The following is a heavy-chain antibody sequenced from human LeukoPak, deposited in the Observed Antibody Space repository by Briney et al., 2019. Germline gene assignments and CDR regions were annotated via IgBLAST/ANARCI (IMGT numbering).Heavy chain of an antibody. V-gene: IGHV1-69*01. CDR2: IIPIFGTA. Sequence: ASVKVSCKASGGTFSSYAISWVRQAPGQGLEWMGGIIPIFGTANYAQKFQGRVTITADESTSTAYMELSSLRSEDPAVYYCARSITIFGVVDFDYWGQGTLVTVSS. CDR1: GGTFSSYA. CDR3: ARSITIFGVVDFDY. D-gene: IGHD3-3*01. J-gene: IGHJ4*02.